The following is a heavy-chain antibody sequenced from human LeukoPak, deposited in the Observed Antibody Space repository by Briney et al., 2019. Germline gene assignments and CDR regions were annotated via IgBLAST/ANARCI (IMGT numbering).Heavy chain of an antibody. CDR2: IYYSGST. CDR3: ARDTMGPLYYDFWSGYSVNWFDP. V-gene: IGHV4-31*03. Sequence: PSQTLSLTCTVSGGSISSGGYYWSWIRQHPGTGLEWLGYIYYSGSTYYNPSLKSRVTISVDTSKNQFSLKLSSVTAADTAVYYCARDTMGPLYYDFWSGYSVNWFDPWGQGTLVTVSS. D-gene: IGHD3-3*01. J-gene: IGHJ5*02. CDR1: GGSISSGGYY.